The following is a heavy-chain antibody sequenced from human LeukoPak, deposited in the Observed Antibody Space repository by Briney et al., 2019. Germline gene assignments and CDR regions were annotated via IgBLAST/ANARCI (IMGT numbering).Heavy chain of an antibody. CDR2: IWYDGSNK. V-gene: IGHV3-33*08. J-gene: IGHJ4*02. CDR3: ARDQVPFNVRSFFDY. D-gene: IGHD3-9*01. CDR1: GFTFSSYA. Sequence: PGGSLRLSCAASGFTFSSYAMHWVRQAPGKGLEWVAVIWYDGSNKYYADSVKGRFTISRDNSKNTPYLQMNSLRAEDTAVYYCARDQVPFNVRSFFDYWGQGTLVTVSS.